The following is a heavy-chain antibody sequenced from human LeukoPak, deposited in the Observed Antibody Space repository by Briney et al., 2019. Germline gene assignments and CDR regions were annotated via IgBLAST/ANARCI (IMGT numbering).Heavy chain of an antibody. Sequence: ASVKVSCKASGYTFTSYYMHWVRQAPGQGLEWMGIINPSGGSTSYAQKFQGRVTMTRDTSTSTVYMELSSLRSEDTAVYYCARDQVLRYFDWAPLNSSRWDWESHKTPHWWFDPWGQGTLVTVSS. D-gene: IGHD3-9*01. CDR1: GYTFTSYY. CDR3: ARDQVLRYFDWAPLNSSRWDWESHKTPHWWFDP. CDR2: INPSGGST. V-gene: IGHV1-46*01. J-gene: IGHJ5*02.